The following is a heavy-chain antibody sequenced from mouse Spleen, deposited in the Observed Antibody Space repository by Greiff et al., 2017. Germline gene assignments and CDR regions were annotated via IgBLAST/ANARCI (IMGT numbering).Heavy chain of an antibody. D-gene: IGHD4-1*01. Sequence: QVQLQQPGAELVKPGASVKVSCKASGYTFTSYYIHWVKQRPGQGLEWIGWIYPGSGNTKYNEKFKGKATLTADTSSSTAYMQLSSLTSEDSAVYYCAREGLGRRYFDYWGQGTTLTVSS. CDR1: GYTFTSYY. CDR2: IYPGSGNT. V-gene: IGHV1-66*01. CDR3: AREGLGRRYFDY. J-gene: IGHJ2*01.